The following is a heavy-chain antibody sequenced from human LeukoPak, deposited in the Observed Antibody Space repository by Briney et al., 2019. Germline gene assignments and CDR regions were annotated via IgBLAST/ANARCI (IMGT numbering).Heavy chain of an antibody. CDR3: ARRWFGELYAFDI. J-gene: IGHJ3*02. CDR1: GFTFSSYA. Sequence: GGSLRLSCAPSGFTFSSYAMNWVRQAPGKGLEWVSSISSSSSYIYYADSVKGRFTISRDNAKNSLYLQMNSLRAEDTAVYYCARRWFGELYAFDIWGQGTMVTVSS. D-gene: IGHD3-10*01. V-gene: IGHV3-21*01. CDR2: ISSSSSYI.